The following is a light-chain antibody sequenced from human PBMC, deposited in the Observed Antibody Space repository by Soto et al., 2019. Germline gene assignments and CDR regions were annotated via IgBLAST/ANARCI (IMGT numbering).Light chain of an antibody. V-gene: IGLV1-51*01. CDR3: GAWDSSLSAVV. J-gene: IGLJ2*01. CDR1: SSNVGNSY. Sequence: QSVLTQPPSVSAAPGQKVSISGSGSSSNVGNSYVSWYQQLPETAPKLLIYDNNKRPSGIPDRFSGSKSGTSATLGITGLQTGDEADYYCGAWDSSLSAVVFGGGTKLTVL. CDR2: DNN.